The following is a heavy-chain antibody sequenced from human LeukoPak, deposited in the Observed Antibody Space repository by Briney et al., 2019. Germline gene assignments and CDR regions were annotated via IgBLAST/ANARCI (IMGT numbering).Heavy chain of an antibody. CDR2: ISYDGSNK. V-gene: IGHV3-30*03. CDR3: ARAPREWLLGYYFDY. Sequence: GGSLRLSCAASGFTFSSYGMHWVRQAPGKGLEWVAVISYDGSNKYYADSVKGRFTISRDNSKNTLYLQMNSLRAEDTAVYYCARAPREWLLGYYFDYWGQGTLVTVSS. D-gene: IGHD3-3*01. CDR1: GFTFSSYG. J-gene: IGHJ4*02.